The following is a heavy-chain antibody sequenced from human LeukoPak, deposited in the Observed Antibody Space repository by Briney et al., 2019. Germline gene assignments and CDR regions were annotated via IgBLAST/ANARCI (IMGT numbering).Heavy chain of an antibody. D-gene: IGHD5-12*01. CDR2: ISAYNGNT. J-gene: IGHJ6*02. CDR3: ARFSGYDFSSSYYGMDV. CDR1: GYTFTSYG. Sequence: ASVKVSCKASGYTFTSYGISWVRQAPGQGLEWMGWISAYNGNTNYAQKLQGRVTMTTDTSTSTAYMELRSLRSDDTAVYYCARFSGYDFSSSYYGMDVWGQGTTVTVSS. V-gene: IGHV1-18*01.